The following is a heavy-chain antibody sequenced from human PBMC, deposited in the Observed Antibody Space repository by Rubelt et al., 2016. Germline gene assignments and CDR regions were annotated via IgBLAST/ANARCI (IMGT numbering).Heavy chain of an antibody. V-gene: IGHV4-38-2*02. CDR2: INHSGST. CDR1: GYSISSGYY. D-gene: IGHD6-19*01. CDR3: ARGLIGWVAGDAFDI. J-gene: IGHJ3*02. Sequence: QVQLQESGPGLVKPSETLSLTCTVSGYSISSGYYWGWIRQPPGQGLEWIGEINHSGSTNYNPALKSRVTISVDTSKNQFSLKLSSVTAADTAVYYCARGLIGWVAGDAFDIWGQGTMVTVSS.